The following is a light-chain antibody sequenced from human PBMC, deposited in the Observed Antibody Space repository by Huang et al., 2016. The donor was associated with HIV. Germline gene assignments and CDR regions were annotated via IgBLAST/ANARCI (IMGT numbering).Light chain of an antibody. CDR1: QSISTW. Sequence: DIQMTQSPSTLSASVGDRVTITFRASQSISTWLAWYQQKPGKAPKLLIYKASNLEDGVPSRFSGSGSGTEFTRTISSLQPDDFATYYCQQYSAYSWTFGQGTKVDIK. J-gene: IGKJ1*01. V-gene: IGKV1-5*03. CDR2: KAS. CDR3: QQYSAYSWT.